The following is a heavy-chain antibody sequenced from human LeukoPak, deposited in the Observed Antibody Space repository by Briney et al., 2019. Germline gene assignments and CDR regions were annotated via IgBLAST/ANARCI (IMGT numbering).Heavy chain of an antibody. CDR1: GFTFSSYS. Sequence: GGSLRLSCAASGFTFSSYSMDWVRQAPGKGLEWVSSISSSSSYIYYADSVKGRFTISRDNAKNSLYLQMNSLRAEDTAVYYCASPYSPYSSSSGYWGQGTLVTVSS. V-gene: IGHV3-21*01. CDR3: ASPYSPYSSSSGY. J-gene: IGHJ4*02. D-gene: IGHD6-13*01. CDR2: ISSSSSYI.